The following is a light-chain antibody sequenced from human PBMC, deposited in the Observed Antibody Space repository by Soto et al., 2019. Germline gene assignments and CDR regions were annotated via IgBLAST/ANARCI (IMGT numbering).Light chain of an antibody. J-gene: IGKJ5*01. CDR2: GAS. CDR3: QQFNSFPNT. CDR1: QTISSK. Sequence: EILMTQSPASLSASPGDRATISCRASQTISSKVAWYQQKPGTAPTLLIYGASTLESGVPSRFSGSGSGTEFTLTISSLQPEDFAIYYCQQFNSFPNTFGQGTRLEIK. V-gene: IGKV1-9*01.